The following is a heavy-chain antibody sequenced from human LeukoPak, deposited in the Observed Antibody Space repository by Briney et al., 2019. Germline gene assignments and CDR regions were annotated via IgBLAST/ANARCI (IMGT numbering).Heavy chain of an antibody. V-gene: IGHV3-48*04. CDR3: ARVKGGGKVLRYFDWPKPHFDY. CDR1: GFTFSSYG. Sequence: PGGTLRLSCAASGFTFSSYGMSWVRQAPGKGLEWVSYISSSGSTIYYADSVKGRFTISRDNAKNSLYLQMNSLRAEDTAVYYCARVKGGGKVLRYFDWPKPHFDYWGQGTLVTVSS. J-gene: IGHJ4*02. CDR2: ISSSGSTI. D-gene: IGHD3-9*01.